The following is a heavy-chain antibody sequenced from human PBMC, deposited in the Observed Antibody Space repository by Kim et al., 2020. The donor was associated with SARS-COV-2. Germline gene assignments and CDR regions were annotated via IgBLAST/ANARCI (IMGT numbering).Heavy chain of an antibody. Sequence: SLKSRVTISVDTSKNQFSLKLSSVTAADTAVYYCANLDNPTYYYYGMDVWGQGTTVTVSS. J-gene: IGHJ6*02. D-gene: IGHD1-1*01. V-gene: IGHV4-39*07. CDR3: ANLDNPTYYYYGMDV.